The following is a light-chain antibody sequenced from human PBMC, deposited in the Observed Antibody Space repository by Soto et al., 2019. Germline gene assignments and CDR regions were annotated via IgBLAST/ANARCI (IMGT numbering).Light chain of an antibody. CDR3: NSYTTTTTWV. V-gene: IGLV2-14*01. CDR2: EVS. J-gene: IGLJ1*01. CDR1: SSDVSSYNY. Sequence: QSALTQPASVSGSPGQSITISCTGTSSDVSSYNYVSWYQQNPGKAPKLMIYEVSNRPSGVSNRFSGSKSGNTASLTISGLQAEDEADYYCNSYTTTTTWVFGTGTKLTVL.